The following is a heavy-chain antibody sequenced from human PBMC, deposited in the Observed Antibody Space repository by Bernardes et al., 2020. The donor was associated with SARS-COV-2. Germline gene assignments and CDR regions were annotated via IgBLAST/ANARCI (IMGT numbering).Heavy chain of an antibody. CDR2: ISKSAGSA. D-gene: IGHD1-7*01. CDR1: AFTFSNYA. V-gene: IGHV3-23*01. CDR3: AKNQGQLLANYYFDY. Sequence: GGSLRLSCAASAFTFSNYAMSWVRQAPGKGLEWVSGISKSAGSAYYADSVKGRFTISRDNSKNTLYLQMNSLRAEDTAVYYCAKNQGQLLANYYFDYWGQGTLVTVSS. J-gene: IGHJ4*02.